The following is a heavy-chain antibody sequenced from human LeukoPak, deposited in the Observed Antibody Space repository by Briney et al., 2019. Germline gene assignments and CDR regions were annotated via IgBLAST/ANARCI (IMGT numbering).Heavy chain of an antibody. CDR2: MNPNSGNT. Sequence: GASVKVSCKASGYTFTTYEINWVRQATGQGLEWMGWMNPNSGNTGYAQKFQGRVTMTRNTSISTAYMELSSLRSEDTAVYYCARVVAGSFYYYGMDVWGQGTTVTVSS. CDR1: GYTFTTYE. CDR3: ARVVAGSFYYYGMDV. D-gene: IGHD2-15*01. J-gene: IGHJ6*02. V-gene: IGHV1-8*01.